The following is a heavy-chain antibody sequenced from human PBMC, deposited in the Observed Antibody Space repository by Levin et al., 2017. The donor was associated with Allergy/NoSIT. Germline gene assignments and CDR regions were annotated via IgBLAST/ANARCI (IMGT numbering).Heavy chain of an antibody. D-gene: IGHD4-23*01. CDR3: ARRDSDGSNSFDY. Sequence: GESLKISCQASGYSFTSYWFGWVRQRPGKGLEWMGLIFPSDSDTRVSPSFQGQIIMSVDKSINTAYLQWSSLKASDSAMYYCARRDSDGSNSFDYWGQGALVTVSS. V-gene: IGHV5-51*01. J-gene: IGHJ4*02. CDR2: IFPSDSDT. CDR1: GYSFTSYW.